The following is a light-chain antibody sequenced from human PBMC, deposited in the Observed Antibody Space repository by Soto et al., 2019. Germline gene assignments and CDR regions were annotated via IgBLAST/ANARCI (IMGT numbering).Light chain of an antibody. J-gene: IGLJ3*02. CDR1: SSDVGGYGY. V-gene: IGLV2-14*01. CDR3: SSYTTSSTWV. CDR2: EVI. Sequence: QSVLTQPASVSGSPGQSITISCTGTSSDVGGYGYVSWYQQHPDKAPKLMIYEVINRPSGVSDRFSGSKSGNTASLTISGLQAEDEADYYCSSYTTSSTWVFGGGTKVTVL.